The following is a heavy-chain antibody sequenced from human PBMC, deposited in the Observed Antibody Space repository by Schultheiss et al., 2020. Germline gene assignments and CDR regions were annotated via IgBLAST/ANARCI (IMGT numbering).Heavy chain of an antibody. CDR1: GGSISSYY. Sequence: SQTLSLTCTVSGGSISSYYWSWIRQPAGKGLEWIGRIYTSGSTNYNPSLKSRVTISVDTSKNQFSLKLSSVTAADTAVYYCARQMVGATLFDYWGQGTLVTVSS. CDR2: IYTSGST. CDR3: ARQMVGATLFDY. V-gene: IGHV4-4*07. D-gene: IGHD1-26*01. J-gene: IGHJ4*02.